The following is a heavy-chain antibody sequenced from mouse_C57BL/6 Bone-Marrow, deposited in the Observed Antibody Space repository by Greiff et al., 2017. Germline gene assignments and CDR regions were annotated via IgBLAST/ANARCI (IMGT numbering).Heavy chain of an antibody. Sequence: VKLMESGPELVKPGASVKISCKASGYAFSSSWMNWVKQRPGKGLEWIGRIYPGDGDTNYNGKFKGKATLTADKSSSTAYMQLSSLTSEDSAVYFCARHGSYYAYWGQGTLVTVSA. D-gene: IGHD1-1*02. CDR2: IYPGDGDT. V-gene: IGHV1-82*01. CDR3: ARHGSYYAY. CDR1: GYAFSSSW. J-gene: IGHJ3*01.